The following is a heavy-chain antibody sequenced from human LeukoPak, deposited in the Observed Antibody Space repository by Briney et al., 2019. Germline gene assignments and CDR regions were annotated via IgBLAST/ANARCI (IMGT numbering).Heavy chain of an antibody. D-gene: IGHD6-19*01. CDR2: IYYSGST. Sequence: PSETLSLTCTVSGGSISSSSYYWGWIRQPPGKGLEWIGSIYYSGSTYYNPSLKSRVTISVDTSKNQFSLKLSSVTAADTAVYYCARISSGWYNWFDPWGQGTLVTVSS. J-gene: IGHJ5*02. V-gene: IGHV4-39*07. CDR1: GGSISSSSYY. CDR3: ARISSGWYNWFDP.